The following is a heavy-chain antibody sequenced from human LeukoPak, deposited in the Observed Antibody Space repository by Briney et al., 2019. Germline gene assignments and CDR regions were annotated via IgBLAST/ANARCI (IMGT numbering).Heavy chain of an antibody. D-gene: IGHD2-2*01. Sequence: PGGSLRLSCAASGFTFSDYYMSWIRQAPGKGLEWVSYISSSSSYTNYADSVKGRFTISRDNAKNSLYLQMNSLRAEDTAMYYCARVQGYCSSTSCSLWDYWGQGTLVTVSS. CDR3: ARVQGYCSSTSCSLWDY. CDR1: GFTFSDYY. J-gene: IGHJ4*02. CDR2: ISSSSSYT. V-gene: IGHV3-11*06.